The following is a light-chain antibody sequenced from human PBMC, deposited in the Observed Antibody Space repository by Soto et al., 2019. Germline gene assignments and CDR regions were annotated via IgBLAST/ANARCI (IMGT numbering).Light chain of an antibody. J-gene: IGKJ1*01. CDR3: QQYHAYPRT. Sequence: DIQMTQSPSALSASVGDRVTITCRASQSISSWLAWYQQKPGKAPKLLIYKTSALESGVPSRFSGSGSGTEFALTITSLQPDDFATYYCQQYHAYPRTFGQGS. CDR1: QSISSW. V-gene: IGKV1-5*03. CDR2: KTS.